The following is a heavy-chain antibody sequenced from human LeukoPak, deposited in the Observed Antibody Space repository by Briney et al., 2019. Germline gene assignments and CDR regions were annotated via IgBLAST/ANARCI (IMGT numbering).Heavy chain of an antibody. CDR1: GFTFSSYA. CDR3: ARDYYDSSGLADY. J-gene: IGHJ4*02. Sequence: GGSLRLSCAASGFTFSSYAMHWVRQAPGKGLEWVAVISYDGSNKYYADSVKGRFTISRDNSKNTLYLQMNSLRAEDTAVYYRARDYYDSSGLADYWGQGTLVTVSS. V-gene: IGHV3-30-3*01. D-gene: IGHD3-22*01. CDR2: ISYDGSNK.